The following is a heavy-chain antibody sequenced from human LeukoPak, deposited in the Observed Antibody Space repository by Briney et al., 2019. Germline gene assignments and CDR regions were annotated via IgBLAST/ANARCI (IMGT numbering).Heavy chain of an antibody. V-gene: IGHV4-59*08. CDR3: ARPVVASHDAFDI. CDR2: IYYSGST. Sequence: SETLSLTCTVSGGSISSYYWSWIRQPPGKGLEWIGYIYYSGSTNYNPSLKSRVTISVDTSKNQFSLKLSSVTAADTAVYYCARPVVASHDAFDIWGQGTMVTVSS. J-gene: IGHJ3*02. CDR1: GGSISSYY. D-gene: IGHD2-15*01.